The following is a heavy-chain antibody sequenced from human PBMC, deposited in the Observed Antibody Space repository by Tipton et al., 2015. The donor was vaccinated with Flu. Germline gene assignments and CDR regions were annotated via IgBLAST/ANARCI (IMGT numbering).Heavy chain of an antibody. CDR2: IYDCGRT. CDR3: ARRGYDILTGSLAFDI. V-gene: IGHV4-59*08. D-gene: IGHD3-9*01. J-gene: IGHJ3*02. CDR1: GGSITSYY. Sequence: TLSLTCTVSGGSITSYYWCWIRQSPGKGLEWIGYIYDCGRTNYNPSPKSRVPIAVDTSKNQFPLKLTSVAAADTAVYYCARRGYDILTGSLAFDIWGQGTMV.